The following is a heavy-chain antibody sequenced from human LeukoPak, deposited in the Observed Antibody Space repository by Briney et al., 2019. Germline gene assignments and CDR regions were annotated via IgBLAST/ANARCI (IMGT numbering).Heavy chain of an antibody. D-gene: IGHD2/OR15-2a*01. CDR3: ARGNYYYYMDV. J-gene: IGHJ6*03. CDR1: GGSISSSSYY. CDR2: IYYSGST. Sequence: MPSETLSLTCTVSGGSISSSSYYWGWIRQPPGKGLEWIGSIYYSGSTYYNPSLKSRVTISVDTSKNQFSLKLSSVTAADTAVYYCARGNYYYYMDVWGKGTTVTVSS. V-gene: IGHV4-39*01.